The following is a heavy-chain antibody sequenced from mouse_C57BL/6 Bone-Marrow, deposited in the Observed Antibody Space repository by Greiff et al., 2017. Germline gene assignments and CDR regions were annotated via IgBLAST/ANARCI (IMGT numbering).Heavy chain of an antibody. D-gene: IGHD1-1*01. CDR1: GYTFTSYW. Sequence: QVQLQQPGAELVMPGASVKLSCKASGYTFTSYWMHWVKQRPGQGLEWIGEIDPSDSYTNYNQKFKGKSTLTVDKSSSTAYLQLSILTSEDSAFSYCACTSYGSSCYFHYWCQGTALTVSS. V-gene: IGHV1-69*01. CDR2: IDPSDSYT. J-gene: IGHJ2*01. CDR3: ACTSYGSSCYFHY.